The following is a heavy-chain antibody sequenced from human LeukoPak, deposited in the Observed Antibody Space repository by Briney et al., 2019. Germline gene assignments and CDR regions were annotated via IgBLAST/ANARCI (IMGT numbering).Heavy chain of an antibody. D-gene: IGHD1-26*01. V-gene: IGHV3-33*08. Sequence: GGSLRLSCAASGFTFSSYGMHWVRQAPGKGLEWVAVIWYGGSNKYYADSVKGRFTISRDNSKNTLYLQMNSLRAEDTAVYYCARDLSLGGSYENYWGQGTLVTVSS. CDR3: ARDLSLGGSYENY. J-gene: IGHJ4*02. CDR1: GFTFSSYG. CDR2: IWYGGSNK.